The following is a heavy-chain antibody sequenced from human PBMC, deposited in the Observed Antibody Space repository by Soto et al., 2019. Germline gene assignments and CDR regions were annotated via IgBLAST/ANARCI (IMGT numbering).Heavy chain of an antibody. Sequence: GGSLRLSCAASGFTFNTYGMHWVRQAPGKGLEWVALIWYDGSIEYYADSVKGRFTISRDNSKNTLYLQMNSLRAEDTAMYYCANSKLERQIGYYYYYMDVWGTGTTVTV. CDR3: ANSKLERQIGYYYYYMDV. CDR1: GFTFNTYG. D-gene: IGHD1-1*01. V-gene: IGHV3-33*06. CDR2: IWYDGSIE. J-gene: IGHJ6*03.